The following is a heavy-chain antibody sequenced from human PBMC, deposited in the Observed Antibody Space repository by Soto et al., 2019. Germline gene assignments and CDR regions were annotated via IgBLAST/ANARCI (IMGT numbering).Heavy chain of an antibody. J-gene: IGHJ5*02. CDR2: ISGAGVST. CDR1: GFTFSNYA. V-gene: IGHV3-23*01. D-gene: IGHD5-12*01. Sequence: GVRRLSCATSGFTFSNYAMTWVRQGPGKGLEWVSSISGAGVSTYFADSVKGRFTISRDNSKNTLYLQMNSLRAEDAAVYYCAKVFSGYSGYIQSWGPGTLVTVFS. CDR3: AKVFSGYSGYIQS.